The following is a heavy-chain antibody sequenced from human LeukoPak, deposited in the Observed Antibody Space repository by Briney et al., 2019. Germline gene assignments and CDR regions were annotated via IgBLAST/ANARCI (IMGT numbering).Heavy chain of an antibody. V-gene: IGHV3-23*01. CDR1: GLTFSSYA. CDR2: ISGSGCST. CDR3: ATSLPTYYDRSGYSGFDS. Sequence: GGSLRLSCAASGLTFSSYAMSWVPQAPGNGLEWVSAISGSGCSTYYADPVKGRFTISRDNSNNTLYLQITSLRAEDTPVYHCATSLPTYYDRSGYSGFDSWGQGTLVTVSS. J-gene: IGHJ4*02. D-gene: IGHD3-22*01.